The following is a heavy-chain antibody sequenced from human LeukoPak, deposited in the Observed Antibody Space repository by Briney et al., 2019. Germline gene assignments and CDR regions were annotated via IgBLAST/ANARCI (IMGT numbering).Heavy chain of an antibody. V-gene: IGHV1-69*13. J-gene: IGHJ3*02. CDR2: IIPIFGTA. D-gene: IGHD6-25*01. CDR3: AREGSSGGLDAFDI. Sequence: SVEVSCKASGGTFSSYAISWVRQAPGQGLEWMGGIIPIFGTANYAQKFQGRVTITADESTSTAYMELSSLRSEDTAVYYCAREGSSGGLDAFDIWGQGTMVTVSS. CDR1: GGTFSSYA.